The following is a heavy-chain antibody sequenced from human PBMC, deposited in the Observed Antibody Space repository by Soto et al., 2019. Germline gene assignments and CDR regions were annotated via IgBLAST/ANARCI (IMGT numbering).Heavy chain of an antibody. D-gene: IGHD6-19*01. V-gene: IGHV1-18*01. CDR1: GYTFTSYG. J-gene: IGHJ4*02. CDR3: AGAAVSGRTGFSY. CDR2: VNAYNGNT. Sequence: QVQLVQSGAEVKKPGASVKVSCKASGYTFTSYGISWVRQAPGQGLEWMGWVNAYNGNTNYAQKFQGRVTMTTDMSTSTAYMELRSLRSDDTAVYSCAGAAVSGRTGFSYWGQASLVTVSS.